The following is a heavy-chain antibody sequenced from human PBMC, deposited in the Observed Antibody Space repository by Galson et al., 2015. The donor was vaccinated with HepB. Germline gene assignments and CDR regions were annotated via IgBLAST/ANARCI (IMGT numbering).Heavy chain of an antibody. D-gene: IGHD2-2*01. CDR1: GFTFSSYG. V-gene: IGHV3-30*18. CDR3: AKSIGVVPAAPFDY. CDR2: ISYDGSNK. Sequence: SLRLSCAASGFTFSSYGMHWVRQAPGKGLEWVAVISYDGSNKYYADSVKGRFTISRDNSKNTLYLQMNSLRAEDTAVYYCAKSIGVVPAAPFDYWGQGTLVTVSS. J-gene: IGHJ4*02.